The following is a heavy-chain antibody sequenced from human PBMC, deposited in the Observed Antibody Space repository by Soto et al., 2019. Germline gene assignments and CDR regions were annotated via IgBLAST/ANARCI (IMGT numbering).Heavy chain of an antibody. V-gene: IGHV3-23*01. D-gene: IGHD6-19*01. CDR3: AKVIGSGWPGGYYYYGMDV. CDR1: GFTFSSYA. J-gene: IGHJ6*02. Sequence: PGGSLRLSCAASGFTFSSYAMSWVRQAPGKGLEWVSAISGSGGSTYYADSVKGRFTISRDNSKNTLYLQMNSLRAEDTAVYYCAKVIGSGWPGGYYYYGMDVWGQGTTVTVSS. CDR2: ISGSGGST.